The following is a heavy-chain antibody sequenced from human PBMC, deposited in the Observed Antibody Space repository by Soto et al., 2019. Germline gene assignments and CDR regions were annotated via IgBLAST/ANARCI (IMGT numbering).Heavy chain of an antibody. CDR1: GFTFSSYA. CDR2: ISYDGSNK. D-gene: IGHD3-16*02. J-gene: IGHJ1*01. Sequence: QVQLVESGGGVVQPGRSLRLSCAASGFTFSSYALHWVRQAPGKGLEWVAVISYDGSNKYYADSVKGRFTISRDNSKNTLYLQMNSLRAEDTAVYYCAGRLRLGELSSDAEYFQHWGQGTLVTVSS. V-gene: IGHV3-30-3*01. CDR3: AGRLRLGELSSDAEYFQH.